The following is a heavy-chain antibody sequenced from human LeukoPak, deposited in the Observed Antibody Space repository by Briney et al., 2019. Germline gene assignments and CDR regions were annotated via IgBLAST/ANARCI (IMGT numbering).Heavy chain of an antibody. J-gene: IGHJ1*01. Sequence: ASVKVSCKASGGTFSSYAISWVRQAPGQGLEWMGGIIPIFGTANYAQKFQGRVTITADKSTSTAYMELSSLRSDDTAVYYCAREGFVGYCSGGSCYGEYFQHWGQGTLVTVSS. CDR2: IIPIFGTA. D-gene: IGHD2-15*01. CDR1: GGTFSSYA. V-gene: IGHV1-69*06. CDR3: AREGFVGYCSGGSCYGEYFQH.